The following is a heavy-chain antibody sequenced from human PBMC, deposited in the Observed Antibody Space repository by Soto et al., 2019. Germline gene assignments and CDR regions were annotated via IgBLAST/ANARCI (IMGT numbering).Heavy chain of an antibody. CDR3: ARGNLSFNFDS. Sequence: QIQLVESGGDVVQPGKSLRLSCAASGFNFGFFGMHWVRQAPGKGLEWVAFISGDGINTQYADSVRGRFTLSRDYSRKTMYLQMDSLRDGDTALYYCARGNLSFNFDSWGLGTLVTVSS. CDR2: ISGDGINT. J-gene: IGHJ4*02. D-gene: IGHD1-1*01. V-gene: IGHV3-30*03. CDR1: GFNFGFFG.